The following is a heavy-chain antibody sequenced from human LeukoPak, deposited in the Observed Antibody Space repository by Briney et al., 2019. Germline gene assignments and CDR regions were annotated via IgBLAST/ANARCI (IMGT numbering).Heavy chain of an antibody. V-gene: IGHV3-30*03. J-gene: IGHJ4*02. Sequence: GGSLRLSCAASGFTFSSYGMHWVRQAPGKGLEWVAVISYDGSNKYYADSVKGRFTISRDNSKNTLYLQMNSLRAEDTAVYYCATWTGWFPPDYWGQGTLVTVSS. CDR1: GFTFSSYG. CDR3: ATWTGWFPPDY. CDR2: ISYDGSNK. D-gene: IGHD3/OR15-3a*01.